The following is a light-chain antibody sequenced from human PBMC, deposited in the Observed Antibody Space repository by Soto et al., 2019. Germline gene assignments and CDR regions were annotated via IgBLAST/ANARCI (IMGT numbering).Light chain of an antibody. V-gene: IGKV1-5*03. Sequence: DIQMTQSHSTLSASVGDRVTITCRASQSISSWLAWYQQKPGKAPKLLVSKASTLESGVPSRFSGSGSGTEFTLTISSLQPDDFANYYCHLVTFGQGTKVEIK. CDR2: KAS. CDR1: QSISSW. CDR3: HLVT. J-gene: IGKJ1*01.